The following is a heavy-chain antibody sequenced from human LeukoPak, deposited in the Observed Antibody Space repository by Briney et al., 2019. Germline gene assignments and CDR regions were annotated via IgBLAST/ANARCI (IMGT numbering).Heavy chain of an antibody. CDR2: IIPIFGAA. CDR1: GCTFTSYA. D-gene: IGHD6-13*01. V-gene: IGHV1-69*05. Sequence: SVKLSCKAAGCTFTSYAISWVRQAPGQGLEWMRGIIPIFGAANYAQKFQGRVTITTDESTSTAYMELSSLRSEDTAVYYCARSSSSQQLVPRYFDYWGQGTLVTVSS. J-gene: IGHJ4*02. CDR3: ARSSSSQQLVPRYFDY.